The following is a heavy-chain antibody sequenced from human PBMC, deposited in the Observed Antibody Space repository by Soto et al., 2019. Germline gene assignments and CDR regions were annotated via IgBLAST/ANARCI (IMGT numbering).Heavy chain of an antibody. CDR1: GFTFSDTL. J-gene: IGHJ3*01. CDR2: INPANGNT. V-gene: IGHV1-3*01. Sequence: QVQRVQSGAELKKPGASVNISCQASGFTFSDTLINWVRQGPGQRLEWMGWINPANGNTRYSEPFQGRVTISSLSSASTAYVALSDLTSEDTAVYYCARDIVSVGPRANEAFDVWGQGTMITVSS. CDR3: ARDIVSVGPRANEAFDV. D-gene: IGHD1-26*01.